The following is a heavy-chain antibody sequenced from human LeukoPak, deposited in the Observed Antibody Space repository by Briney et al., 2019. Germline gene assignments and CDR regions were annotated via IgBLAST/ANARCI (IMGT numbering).Heavy chain of an antibody. CDR1: NGSISSDTYF. J-gene: IGHJ3*02. CDR2: MSSSGIS. Sequence: PSETLSLTCTVSNGSISSDTYFWSWIRQPAGKGLEWIGRMSSSGISTYSPSLKSRVTISIDTSRNQFSMKLSSVTAADTAVYYCARAVFPRNDAFDIWGQGTMVTVSS. V-gene: IGHV4-61*10. CDR3: ARAVFPRNDAFDI. D-gene: IGHD3-3*01.